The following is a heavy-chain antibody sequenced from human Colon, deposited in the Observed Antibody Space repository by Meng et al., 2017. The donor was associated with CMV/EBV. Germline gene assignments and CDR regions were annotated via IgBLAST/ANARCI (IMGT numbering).Heavy chain of an antibody. Sequence: GGSLRLSCAASGFTFSTYTMTWVRQAPGKGLDWVSAFERTTNNTYYADSVKGRFTISRDDSKNTLYLQMTSLRVEDTALYYCVKGGWGDYWDQGALVTVSS. CDR2: FERTTNNT. CDR1: GFTFSTYT. D-gene: IGHD3-10*01. J-gene: IGHJ4*02. CDR3: VKGGWGDY. V-gene: IGHV3-23*01.